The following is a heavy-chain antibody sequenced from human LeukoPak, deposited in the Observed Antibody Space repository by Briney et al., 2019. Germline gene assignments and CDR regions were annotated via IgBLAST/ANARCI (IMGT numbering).Heavy chain of an antibody. D-gene: IGHD5-24*01. CDR2: IYAGGSDT. Sequence: GESLKISGKGSGYNFTNYWSDWGRQMRGKGLEGMGIIYAGGSDTTYSASFQGQVTISADKSIRTASLQWSSLKASDTAMYYCARRRDGYNYVGTDYWGQGTLVTVSS. CDR1: GYNFTNYW. V-gene: IGHV5-51*01. CDR3: ARRRDGYNYVGTDY. J-gene: IGHJ4*02.